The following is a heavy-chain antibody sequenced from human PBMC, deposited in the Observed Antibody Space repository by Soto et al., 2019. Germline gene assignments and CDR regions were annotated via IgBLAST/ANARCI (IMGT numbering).Heavy chain of an antibody. Sequence: ASVKVSCKASGYTFTSYGISWVRQAPGQGLEWMGWISAYNGNTNYAQKLQGRVTMTTDTSTSTAYMELRSLRSDDTAVYYCARDHPYYYDSSADRDNWFDPWGQGTLVTVSS. D-gene: IGHD3-22*01. J-gene: IGHJ5*02. V-gene: IGHV1-18*04. CDR2: ISAYNGNT. CDR3: ARDHPYYYDSSADRDNWFDP. CDR1: GYTFTSYG.